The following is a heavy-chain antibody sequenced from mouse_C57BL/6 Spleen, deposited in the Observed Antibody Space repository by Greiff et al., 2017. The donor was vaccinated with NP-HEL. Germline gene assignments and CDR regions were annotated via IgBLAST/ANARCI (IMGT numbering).Heavy chain of an antibody. CDR1: GFTFTDYY. D-gene: IGHD1-1*01. Sequence: EVKLVESGGGLVQPGGSLSLSCAASGFTFTDYYMSWVRQPPGKALEWLGFIRNKANGYTTEYSASVKGRFTISRDNSQSILYLQMNALRAEDSATYYCASQSLYYYGSSFWYFDVWGTGTTVTVSS. J-gene: IGHJ1*03. CDR2: IRNKANGYTT. CDR3: ASQSLYYYGSSFWYFDV. V-gene: IGHV7-3*01.